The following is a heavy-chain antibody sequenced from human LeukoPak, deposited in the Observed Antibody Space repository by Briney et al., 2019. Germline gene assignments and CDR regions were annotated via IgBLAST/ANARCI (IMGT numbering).Heavy chain of an antibody. CDR1: GFTFSSYA. Sequence: GGPLRLSCAASGFTFSSYAMSWVRQAPGRGLEWVSAISGSGGSTYYADSVKGRFTISRDNSKNTLYLQMNSLRAEDTAVFYCAKDWGYYYDSSGYFDYWGQGTLVTVSS. CDR3: AKDWGYYYDSSGYFDY. V-gene: IGHV3-23*01. CDR2: ISGSGGST. D-gene: IGHD3-22*01. J-gene: IGHJ4*02.